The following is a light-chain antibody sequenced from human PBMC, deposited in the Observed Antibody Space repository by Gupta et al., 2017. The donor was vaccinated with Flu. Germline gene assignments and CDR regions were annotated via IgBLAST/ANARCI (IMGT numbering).Light chain of an antibody. Sequence: PSSLSASVGDRVTITCLVSQRIRSYLDWYQQKPGKAPKLLIYAASRRKSGVPSRFSGSGSGTDFTLTISRLQPEDFATYYCQQSNSTPYTFGQGTKLEIK. CDR1: QRIRSY. V-gene: IGKV1-39*01. CDR2: AAS. CDR3: QQSNSTPYT. J-gene: IGKJ2*01.